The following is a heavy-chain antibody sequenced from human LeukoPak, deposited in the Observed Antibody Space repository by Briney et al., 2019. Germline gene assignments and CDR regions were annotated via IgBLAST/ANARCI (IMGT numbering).Heavy chain of an antibody. CDR1: GGSFSGYY. CDR3: ARSVRGAMSGYYYYMDV. D-gene: IGHD3-10*01. V-gene: IGHV4-34*01. J-gene: IGHJ6*03. Sequence: SETLSLTCAVYGGSFSGYYWSWIRQPPGKGLEWIGEINHSGSTNHNPSLKSRVTISVDTSKNQFSLKLSSVTAADTAVYYCARSVRGAMSGYYYYMDVWGKGTTVTISS. CDR2: INHSGST.